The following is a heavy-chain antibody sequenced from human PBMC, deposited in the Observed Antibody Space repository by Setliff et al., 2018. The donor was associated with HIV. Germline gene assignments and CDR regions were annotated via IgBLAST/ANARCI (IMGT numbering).Heavy chain of an antibody. CDR1: GYTFTTYT. V-gene: IGHV1-3*01. J-gene: IGHJ4*02. Sequence: ASVKVSCKASGYTFTTYTIHWVRQAPGHRLEWMGWINAGNGNTKYSQRFQGRVTITRDTSASTAYMELSSLRSEDTAVYYCARTYYYGSSGSYFDYWGQGTLVTAPQ. D-gene: IGHD3-22*01. CDR3: ARTYYYGSSGSYFDY. CDR2: INAGNGNT.